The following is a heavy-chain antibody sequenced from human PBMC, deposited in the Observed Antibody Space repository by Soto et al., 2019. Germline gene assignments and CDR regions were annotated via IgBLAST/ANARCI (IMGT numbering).Heavy chain of an antibody. D-gene: IGHD4-17*01. CDR2: IKEDGSGK. J-gene: IGHJ3*02. CDR1: GFTFSRDW. V-gene: IGHV3-7*03. Sequence: GGSLRLSCADSGFTFSRDWINWVRQAPGKGLEWVAGIKEDGSGKYYVDSVKGRFTISRDNAKNTLYLQMNSLRAEDTAKYYCVGDYGALEGSDIWGQGTMVTVSS. CDR3: VGDYGALEGSDI.